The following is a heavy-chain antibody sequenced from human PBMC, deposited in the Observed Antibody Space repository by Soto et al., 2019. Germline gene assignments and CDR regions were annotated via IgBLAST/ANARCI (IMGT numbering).Heavy chain of an antibody. CDR1: GFTFSSYA. CDR3: AREGHRGSVVDYGGMDV. V-gene: IGHV3-30-3*01. Sequence: QVQLVESGGGVVRPGRSLRLSCAASGFTFSSYAMHWVRQAPGKGLEWVAVISYDGSNKYYADSVKGRFTISRDNSKNTMYLQMNSLRAEDTAVYYCAREGHRGSVVDYGGMDVWGQGTTVTVSS. J-gene: IGHJ6*02. CDR2: ISYDGSNK. D-gene: IGHD1-1*01.